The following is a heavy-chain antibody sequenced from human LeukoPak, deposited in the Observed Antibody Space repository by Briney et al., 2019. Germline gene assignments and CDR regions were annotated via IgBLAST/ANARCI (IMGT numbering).Heavy chain of an antibody. V-gene: IGHV3-53*01. CDR2: IYSGGST. CDR1: GFTFSSNY. Sequence: GGSLRLSCAASGFTFSSNYMSWVRQAPGKGLEGVSVIYSGGSTYYSDSVKGRFTISRDNSKNTLYLQMNSLRAEDTAVYYCARVKGAFGEEFDAFDIWGQGTMVTVSS. J-gene: IGHJ3*02. CDR3: ARVKGAFGEEFDAFDI. D-gene: IGHD3-10*01.